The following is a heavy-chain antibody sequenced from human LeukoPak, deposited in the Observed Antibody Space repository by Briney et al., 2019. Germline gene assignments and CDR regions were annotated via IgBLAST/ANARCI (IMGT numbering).Heavy chain of an antibody. CDR2: ISGSGGNT. V-gene: IGHV3-23*01. CDR1: GFTFSSYA. Sequence: PGGSLRLSCAASGFTFSSYAMSWVRQAPGKGLEWVSAISGSGGNTYYADSVKGRFTISRDNAKNSLYLQMNSLRAEDTAVYYCARGYCSSTSCYPPEYFDYWGQGTLVTVSS. J-gene: IGHJ4*02. D-gene: IGHD2-2*01. CDR3: ARGYCSSTSCYPPEYFDY.